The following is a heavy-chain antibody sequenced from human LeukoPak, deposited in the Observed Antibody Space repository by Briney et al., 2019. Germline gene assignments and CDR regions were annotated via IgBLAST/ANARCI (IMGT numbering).Heavy chain of an antibody. CDR1: GFTVSSNY. CDR3: ALSHPGDYFDY. Sequence: GGSLRLSCAASGFTVSSNYMTWVRQAPGKGLEWVSSISSGGSYMYYAVSVKGRFTISRDNAKNSLYLQTNSLRDEDTAVYYCALSHPGDYFDYWGQGTLVTVSS. D-gene: IGHD3-16*02. J-gene: IGHJ4*02. CDR2: ISSGGSYM. V-gene: IGHV3-21*01.